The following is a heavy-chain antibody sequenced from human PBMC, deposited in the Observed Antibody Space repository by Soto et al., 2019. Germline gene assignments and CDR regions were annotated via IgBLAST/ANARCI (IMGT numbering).Heavy chain of an antibody. V-gene: IGHV3-9*01. J-gene: IGHJ4*02. CDR1: GFTFDDYA. CDR2: ISWNSGSI. CDR3: AKDRGLVLSCHCDY. Sequence: EVQLVESGGGLVQPGRSLRLSCAASGFTFDDYAMHWVRQAPGKGLEWVSGISWNSGSIGYADSVKGRFTISRDNAKNSLYLQMNSLRAEDTALYYCAKDRGLVLSCHCDYWGQGTLVTVSS. D-gene: IGHD6-19*01.